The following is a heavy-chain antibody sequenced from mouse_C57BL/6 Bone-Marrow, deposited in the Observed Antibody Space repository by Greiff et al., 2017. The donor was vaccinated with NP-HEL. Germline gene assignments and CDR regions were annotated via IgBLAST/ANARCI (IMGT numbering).Heavy chain of an antibody. D-gene: IGHD3-2*02. CDR2: IDPEGGDT. V-gene: IGHV14-1*01. J-gene: IGHJ3*01. CDR3: TPQAAQAWWLAY. CDR1: GYTFNGYY. Sequence: VQLQQSGAELVRPGASVKLSCTASGYTFNGYYMHWVKQRPEQGLEWIGRIDPEGGDTEYAPKFQGKATMTADTSSSTAYLQLSSLTSEDSAVYYCTPQAAQAWWLAYWGQGTLVTVSA.